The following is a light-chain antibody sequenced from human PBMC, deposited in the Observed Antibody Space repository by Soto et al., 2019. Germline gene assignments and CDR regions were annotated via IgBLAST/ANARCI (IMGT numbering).Light chain of an antibody. CDR2: EVS. Sequence: HSALTQPPSAAGSPGQSVTISCTGTSSDVGEYNVSCYQQHPGKAPKIMIYEVSRRPSGVPDRFSGSKAGNTASLTVSGLQAADEADYYCCSYGGSSNYVFGTGTKLTVL. J-gene: IGLJ1*01. V-gene: IGLV2-8*01. CDR3: CSYGGSSNYV. CDR1: SSDVGEYN.